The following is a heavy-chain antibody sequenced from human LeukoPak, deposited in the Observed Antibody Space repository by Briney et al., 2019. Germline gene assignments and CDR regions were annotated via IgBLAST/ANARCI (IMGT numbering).Heavy chain of an antibody. CDR3: AKDLGDYIYPSLFDY. J-gene: IGHJ4*02. CDR1: GFTFSSYA. CDR2: ISPSGGTT. D-gene: IGHD3-3*01. Sequence: GGSLRLSYAASGFTFSSYAMSWVRQAPGKGLEWVSGISPSGGTTYYADSVKGRFTISRDNSKDTLYLQMNSLGVEDTAVYYCAKDLGDYIYPSLFDYWGQGTLVTVSS. V-gene: IGHV3-23*01.